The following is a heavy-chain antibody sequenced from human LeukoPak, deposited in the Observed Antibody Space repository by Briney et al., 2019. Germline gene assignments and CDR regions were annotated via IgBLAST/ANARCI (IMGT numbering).Heavy chain of an antibody. CDR2: ISGSGGST. V-gene: IGHV3-23*01. Sequence: GGSLRLSCAASGFSFSTYAMSWVRQAPGKGLERVSGISGSGGSTYYADSVRGRFTISRDNSNNTLYLRMSSLRVEDTAVYYCARDPRRYFYGMDVWGQGTTVTASS. CDR1: GFSFSTYA. J-gene: IGHJ6*02. CDR3: ARDPRRYFYGMDV.